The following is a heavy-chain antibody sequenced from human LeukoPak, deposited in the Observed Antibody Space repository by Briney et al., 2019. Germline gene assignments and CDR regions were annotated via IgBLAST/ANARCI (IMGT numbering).Heavy chain of an antibody. J-gene: IGHJ1*01. CDR3: VKASGVRRVELFFQN. CDR1: GFTFSNDA. D-gene: IGHD3-10*01. CDR2: ISSDGGGT. V-gene: IGHV3-64D*09. Sequence: GGSLRLSWSSSGFTFSNDAMLWVRQAPGKGLEYVSAISSDGGGTYYAESVKGRVTISRDNSKNTLFLQMSSLRPGDTAVYYCVKASGVRRVELFFQNWGQGTLVTVSS.